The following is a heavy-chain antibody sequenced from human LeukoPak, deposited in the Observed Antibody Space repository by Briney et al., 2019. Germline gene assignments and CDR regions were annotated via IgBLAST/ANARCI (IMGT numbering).Heavy chain of an antibody. V-gene: IGHV4-59*01. D-gene: IGHD6-19*01. CDR2: IHYSGST. Sequence: SETLSLTCTVSGGSIGSYYWNWIRQAPGKGLEWIGYIHYSGSTNHNSSLKSRVTISVDTSKNQYSRKLSSVTAADTAVYDCARDGVAGGFDYWGQGTLVTVSS. CDR1: GGSIGSYY. CDR3: ARDGVAGGFDY. J-gene: IGHJ4*02.